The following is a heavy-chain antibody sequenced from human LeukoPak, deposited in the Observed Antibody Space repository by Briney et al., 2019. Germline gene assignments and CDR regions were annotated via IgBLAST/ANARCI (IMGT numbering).Heavy chain of an antibody. J-gene: IGHJ3*02. V-gene: IGHV1-8*03. Sequence: ASVKVSCKASGGTYSSYAINWVRQATGQGLEWMGWMNPNSGNTGYAQKFQGRVTITRNTSISTAYMELSSLRSEDTAVYYCARGLPQDYYDSSGYYSGGGFDIWGQGTMVTVSS. CDR3: ARGLPQDYYDSSGYYSGGGFDI. CDR1: GGTYSSYA. D-gene: IGHD3-22*01. CDR2: MNPNSGNT.